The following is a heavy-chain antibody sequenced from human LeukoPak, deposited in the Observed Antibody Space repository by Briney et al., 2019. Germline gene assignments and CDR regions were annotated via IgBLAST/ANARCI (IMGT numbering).Heavy chain of an antibody. CDR3: ARDGYSSSCCLDY. CDR1: GYTSTSYA. CDR2: INAGNGNT. Sequence: ASVKVSCKASGYTSTSYAMHWVRQAPGQRLEWMGWINAGNGNTKYSQRFQGRVTITRDTSASTAYMELSSLRSEDTAVYYCARDGYSSSCCLDYWGQGTLVTVSS. D-gene: IGHD6-13*01. J-gene: IGHJ4*02. V-gene: IGHV1-3*01.